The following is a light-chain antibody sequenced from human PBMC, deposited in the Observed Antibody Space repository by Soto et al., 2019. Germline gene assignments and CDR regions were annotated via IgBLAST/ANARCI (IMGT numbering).Light chain of an antibody. Sequence: IQITQSPSSVSASLGDRVPITCRAGQGISSWLAGYQQKPEKAPKLVIYDASSLQSGVPSRFSGSGSGTDFTLTISSLQPEDFATYYCQQANSFPLTFGGGTKVEI. J-gene: IGKJ4*01. CDR1: QGISSW. CDR2: DAS. CDR3: QQANSFPLT. V-gene: IGKV1-12*01.